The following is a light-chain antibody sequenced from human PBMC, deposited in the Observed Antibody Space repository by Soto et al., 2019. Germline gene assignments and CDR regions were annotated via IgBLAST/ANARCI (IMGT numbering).Light chain of an antibody. V-gene: IGLV2-14*01. CDR3: SGTLYV. CDR2: DVT. CDR1: SSDVGGYNY. Sequence: QSVLTQPASVSGSPGQSITISCTGTSSDVGGYNYVSWYQQHPGKAPKLMIYDVTNRPSGVSNRFSGSKSGNTASLTISGLQAEDEADYYCSGTLYVFGTGTKVTVL. J-gene: IGLJ1*01.